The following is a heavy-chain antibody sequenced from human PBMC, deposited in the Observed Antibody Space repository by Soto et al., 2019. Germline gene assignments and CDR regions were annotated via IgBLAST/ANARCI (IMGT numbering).Heavy chain of an antibody. CDR1: GITFSNAW. Sequence: EVQLVESGGGLVKPGGSLRLSCAVSGITFSNAWMNWVRQAPGKGLEWVGRIKSKTDGETTDYAAPVKGRFTISRDDSKNTVYLQMNSLNTEDTAVYYCWWLAGYFDYWGQGTLVTVSS. CDR3: WWLAGYFDY. J-gene: IGHJ4*02. V-gene: IGHV3-15*07. D-gene: IGHD2-8*02. CDR2: IKSKTDGETT.